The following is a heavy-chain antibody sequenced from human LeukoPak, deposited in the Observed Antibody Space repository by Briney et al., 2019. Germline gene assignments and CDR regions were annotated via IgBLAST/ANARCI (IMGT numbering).Heavy chain of an antibody. CDR3: ARITYYDFWSGYYWSWFDP. J-gene: IGHJ5*02. CDR1: GGSISSYY. CDR2: IYTSGST. D-gene: IGHD3-3*01. V-gene: IGHV4-4*07. Sequence: SETLSLTCTVSGGSISSYYWSWIRQPAGKGLEWIGRIYTSGSTNYNPSLKSRVTMSVDTSKNQFSLKLSSVTAADTAVYYCARITYYDFWSGYYWSWFDPWGQGTLVTVSS.